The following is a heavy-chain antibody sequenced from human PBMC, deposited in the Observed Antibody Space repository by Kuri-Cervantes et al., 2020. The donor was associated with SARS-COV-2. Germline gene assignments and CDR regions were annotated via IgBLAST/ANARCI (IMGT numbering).Heavy chain of an antibody. D-gene: IGHD3-10*01. Sequence: GESLKISCAASGFPFDNYAMTWVRQAPGKGLEWVSTISGRGDNTYFAASVKGRFTISRDNFMNMMFLQMSSLRADDTAVYYCAKYIGSGTNTPDYWGQGTLVTVSS. CDR1: GFPFDNYA. V-gene: IGHV3-23*01. J-gene: IGHJ4*02. CDR2: ISGRGDNT. CDR3: AKYIGSGTNTPDY.